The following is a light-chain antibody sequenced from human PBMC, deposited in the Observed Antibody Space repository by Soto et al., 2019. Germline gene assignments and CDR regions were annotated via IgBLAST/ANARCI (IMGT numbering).Light chain of an antibody. CDR1: QSVSSSY. CDR2: GAS. Sequence: TLSLSPGERATLSCRASQSVSSSYLAWYQQKPGQAPRLLIYGASSRATGIPDRFSDSGSGTDFTLTISRLEPEDFAVYYCQQYGSSPALTFGGGTKVDIK. V-gene: IGKV3-20*01. CDR3: QQYGSSPALT. J-gene: IGKJ4*01.